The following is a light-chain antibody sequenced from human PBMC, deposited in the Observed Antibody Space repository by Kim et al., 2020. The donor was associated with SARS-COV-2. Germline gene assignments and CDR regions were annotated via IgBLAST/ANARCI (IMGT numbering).Light chain of an antibody. J-gene: IGKJ2*01. V-gene: IGKV1-39*01. CDR2: TAS. Sequence: SASVGDRVSITCRSSQFINSYLNWYQQKPGKAPKLLIYTASTLQGGVPSRFSGSGSGPDFTLTISSLQPEDFATYYCQQTYSAPYTFGQGTKLEI. CDR1: QFINSY. CDR3: QQTYSAPYT.